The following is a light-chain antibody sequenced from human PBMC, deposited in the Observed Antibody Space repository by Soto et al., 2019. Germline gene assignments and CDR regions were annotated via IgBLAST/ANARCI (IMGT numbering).Light chain of an antibody. CDR3: QQYDTYSRT. Sequence: DIQMTQSPSTLFASVGDRVTVTCRASQSINTWLAWYQQKPGKAPKLLIYDASSLQSGVPSRFTGRGSGTEFTLTISSLQPDDFATYYCQQYDTYSRTFGQGTKVDIK. J-gene: IGKJ1*01. CDR2: DAS. V-gene: IGKV1-5*01. CDR1: QSINTW.